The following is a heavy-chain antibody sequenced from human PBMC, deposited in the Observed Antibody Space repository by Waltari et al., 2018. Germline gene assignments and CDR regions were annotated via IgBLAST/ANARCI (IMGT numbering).Heavy chain of an antibody. V-gene: IGHV3-21*01. CDR2: ISTTSTYT. D-gene: IGHD7-27*01. CDR1: GFTFSNYN. Sequence: EEQLVESGGGLVKPGGSLRLSCAGSGFTFSNYNMNWGRQAPGKGLEWVSSISTTSTYTHYEDSVKGRFTISRANAKNSLFLQMNSLTTEDTAVYYCATGGWGFYFDYWGQGTLLTVSS. CDR3: ATGGWGFYFDY. J-gene: IGHJ4*02.